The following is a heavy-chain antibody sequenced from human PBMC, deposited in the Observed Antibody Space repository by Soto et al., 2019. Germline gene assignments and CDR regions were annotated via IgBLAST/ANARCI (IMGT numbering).Heavy chain of an antibody. V-gene: IGHV1-24*01. CDR2: FDPEDGET. J-gene: IGHJ4*02. D-gene: IGHD4-17*01. CDR1: GYTLTELS. CDR3: ATDLRLTTVTTSDD. Sequence: VSCKVSGYTLTELSMHWVRQAPGKGLEWMGGFDPEDGETIYAQKFQGRVTMTEDTSTDTAYMELSSLRSEDTAVYYCATDLRLTTVTTSDDWGQGTRVTVSS.